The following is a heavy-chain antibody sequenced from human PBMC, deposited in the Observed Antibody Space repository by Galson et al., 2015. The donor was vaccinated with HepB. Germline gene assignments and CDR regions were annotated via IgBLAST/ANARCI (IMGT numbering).Heavy chain of an antibody. CDR3: VKGDIVVVPAAKTNWFDP. J-gene: IGHJ5*02. CDR2: ISSNGGST. V-gene: IGHV3-64D*09. D-gene: IGHD2-2*01. CDR1: GFTFSSYA. Sequence: SLRLSCAASGFTFSSYAMHWVRQAPGKGLEYVSAISSNGGSTYYADSVKGRFTISRDNSKNTLYLQMSSLRAEDTAVYYCVKGDIVVVPAAKTNWFDPWGQGTLVTVSS.